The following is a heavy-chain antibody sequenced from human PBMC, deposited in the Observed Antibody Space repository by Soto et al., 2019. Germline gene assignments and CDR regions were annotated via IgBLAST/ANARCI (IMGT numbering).Heavy chain of an antibody. J-gene: IGHJ1*01. CDR2: TYYRSKWYN. V-gene: IGHV6-1*01. CDR1: GDSVSSNSAA. CDR3: ARWSGSYYAEYFQH. Sequence: PSQTRSLTCAISGDSVSSNSAAWNWIRQSPSRCLEWLGRTYYRSKWYNDYAVSVKSRITINPDTSKNQFSLQLNSVTPEDTAVYYCARWSGSYYAEYFQHWGQGTLVTVSS. D-gene: IGHD1-26*01.